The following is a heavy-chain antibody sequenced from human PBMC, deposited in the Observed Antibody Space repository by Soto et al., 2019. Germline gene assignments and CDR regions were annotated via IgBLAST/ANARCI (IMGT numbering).Heavy chain of an antibody. CDR1: GGSITTYY. CDR3: ARDRLMATAGTARHYFGLDV. Sequence: PSETLSLTCTVSGGSITTYYWSWIRQPAGKGLEWIGRIYSGVSTNYNPSLRSRVTVSVDMSKNQFSLKLSSVTAADTAVYYCARDRLMATAGTARHYFGLDVWGQGTTVTVSS. CDR2: IYSGVST. V-gene: IGHV4-4*07. J-gene: IGHJ6*02. D-gene: IGHD5-18*01.